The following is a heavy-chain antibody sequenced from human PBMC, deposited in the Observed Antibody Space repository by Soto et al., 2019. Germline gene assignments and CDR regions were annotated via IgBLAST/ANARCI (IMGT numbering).Heavy chain of an antibody. D-gene: IGHD3-10*01. CDR3: ARLVGSYYGMDV. Sequence: KGSCKASCYTFTSYGIIWVRQAPGQGLEWMGWISAYNGNTNYAQKLQGRVTMTTDTSTSTAYMELRSLRSDDTAVYYCARLVGSYYGMDVWGQGTTVTVSS. J-gene: IGHJ6*02. CDR1: CYTFTSYG. CDR2: ISAYNGNT. V-gene: IGHV1-18*01.